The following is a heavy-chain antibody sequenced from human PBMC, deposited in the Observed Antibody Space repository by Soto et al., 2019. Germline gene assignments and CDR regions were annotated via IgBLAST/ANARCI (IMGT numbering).Heavy chain of an antibody. CDR3: AKDRCAPGRLDAFDI. CDR2: ISGSGGST. D-gene: IGHD1-26*01. CDR1: GFTFSSYA. V-gene: IGHV3-23*01. Sequence: GGSLRLSCAASGFTFSSYAMSWVRQAPGKGLEWVSAISGSGGSTYYADSVKGRFTISRDNSKNTLYLQMNSLRAADTAVYYCAKDRCAPGRLDAFDIWGQGTMVTVSS. J-gene: IGHJ3*02.